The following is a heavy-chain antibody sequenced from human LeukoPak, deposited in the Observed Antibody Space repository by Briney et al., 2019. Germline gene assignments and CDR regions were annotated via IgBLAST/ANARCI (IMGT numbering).Heavy chain of an antibody. CDR3: ATTELHYYDRSTGFDP. CDR1: GYTFTSYY. CDR2: INPSGGST. D-gene: IGHD3-22*01. V-gene: IGHV1-46*01. Sequence: ASVKVSCKASGYTFTSYYMHWVRQAPGQGLEWMGIINPSGGSTSYAQKFQGRVTMTRDTSTSTVYMELSSLRSEDTAVYYCATTELHYYDRSTGFDPWGQGTLVTVSS. J-gene: IGHJ5*02.